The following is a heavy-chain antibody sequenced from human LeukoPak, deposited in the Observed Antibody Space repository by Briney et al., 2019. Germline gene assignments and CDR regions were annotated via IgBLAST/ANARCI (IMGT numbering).Heavy chain of an antibody. J-gene: IGHJ4*02. D-gene: IGHD5-18*01. CDR2: ISWNSDSI. V-gene: IGHV3-9*01. CDR1: GFTFGDYA. Sequence: PGGSQRLSCAASGFTFGDYAMHWVRQAPGKGLEWVSGISWNSDSIGYADSVKGRFTISRDNAKNTLYLQMNSLRAEDTAVYYCARVGTHGYTYGYYFDYWGQGTLVTVSS. CDR3: ARVGTHGYTYGYYFDY.